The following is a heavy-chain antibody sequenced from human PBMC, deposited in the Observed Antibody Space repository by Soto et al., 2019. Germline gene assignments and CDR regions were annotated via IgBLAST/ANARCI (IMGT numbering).Heavy chain of an antibody. CDR3: AREGHDGRAGIYY. V-gene: IGHV1-18*01. CDR1: CYTFSRYC. J-gene: IGHJ4*02. D-gene: IGHD6-13*01. Sequence: APVKGSCKASCYTFSRYCISWGGQAPGQGVEWVGWVSAYKGNTKYAQKLPGRGTLTPDTSTSTAYMELRSLRSDDTAVYYCAREGHDGRAGIYYWGQGTLVTAPQ. CDR2: VSAYKGNT.